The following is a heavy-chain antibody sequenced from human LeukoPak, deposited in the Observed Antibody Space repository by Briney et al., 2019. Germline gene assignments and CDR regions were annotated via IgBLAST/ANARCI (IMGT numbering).Heavy chain of an antibody. J-gene: IGHJ4*02. CDR2: ISGSGGST. D-gene: IGHD2-2*01. Sequence: GGSLRLSCAASGFTFSSYAMSWVRQAPGKGLEWVSAISGSGGSTYYADSVKGRFTISRDNAKNSLYLQMNSLRAEDTAVYYCARVRLMGSTSCLKYWGQGTLVTVSS. V-gene: IGHV3-23*01. CDR1: GFTFSSYA. CDR3: ARVRLMGSTSCLKY.